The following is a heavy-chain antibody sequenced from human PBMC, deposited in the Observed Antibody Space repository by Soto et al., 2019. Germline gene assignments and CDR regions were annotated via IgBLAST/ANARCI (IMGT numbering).Heavy chain of an antibody. CDR1: GFTFSSYA. Sequence: GGSLRLSCAASGFTFSSYAMSWVRQAPGKGLEWVSAISGSGGSTYYADSVKGRFTISRDNSKNTLYLQMNSLRAEDTAVYYCAKSIGWAGLYYMDVWGKGTTVTVSS. J-gene: IGHJ6*03. CDR2: ISGSGGST. D-gene: IGHD3-16*01. V-gene: IGHV3-23*01. CDR3: AKSIGWAGLYYMDV.